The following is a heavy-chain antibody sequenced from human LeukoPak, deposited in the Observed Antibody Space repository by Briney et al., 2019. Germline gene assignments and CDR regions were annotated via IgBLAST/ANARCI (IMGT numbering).Heavy chain of an antibody. Sequence: GGSLRLSYAASGFTFSSYAMSWVRQAPGKGLEWVSAISGSGVSTYYVDSVKGRFTISRDNSKNTLYLQMNSLRADDTAVYYCAKDKFSVAVVADRLKWFDPWGQGTLVTVSS. V-gene: IGHV3-23*01. D-gene: IGHD2-15*01. CDR1: GFTFSSYA. CDR3: AKDKFSVAVVADRLKWFDP. J-gene: IGHJ5*02. CDR2: ISGSGVST.